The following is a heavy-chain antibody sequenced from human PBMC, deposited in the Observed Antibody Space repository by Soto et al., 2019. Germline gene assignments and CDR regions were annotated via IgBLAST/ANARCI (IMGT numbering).Heavy chain of an antibody. Sequence: SETLSLTCTVSGDSMSRYYWTWIRQLPGKGLECIGYIYYTGTTSYNPSLKSRVTMSVDMSMKQFSLKLNSVTAADTAVYYCARTTTLENYFDYWGQGTLVTVSS. D-gene: IGHD2-15*01. V-gene: IGHV4-59*13. CDR1: GDSMSRYY. CDR3: ARTTTLENYFDY. CDR2: IYYTGTT. J-gene: IGHJ4*02.